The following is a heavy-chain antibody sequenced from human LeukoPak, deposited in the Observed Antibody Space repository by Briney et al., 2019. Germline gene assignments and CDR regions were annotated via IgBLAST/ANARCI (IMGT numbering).Heavy chain of an antibody. J-gene: IGHJ4*02. CDR2: IYHSGST. CDR3: ARSTYYDSSGYYSYPFDY. Sequence: SETLSLTCTVSGGSISSYYWSWIRQPPGKGLEWIGSIYHSGSTYYNPSLKSRVTISVDTSKNQFSLKLSSVTAADTAVYYCARSTYYDSSGYYSYPFDYWGQGTLVTVSS. D-gene: IGHD3-22*01. CDR1: GGSISSYY. V-gene: IGHV4-59*08.